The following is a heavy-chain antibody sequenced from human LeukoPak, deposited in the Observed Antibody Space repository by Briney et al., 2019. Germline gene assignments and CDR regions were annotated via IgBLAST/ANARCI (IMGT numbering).Heavy chain of an antibody. CDR2: IRSRSAGGTT. CDR1: GPTFNNAW. D-gene: IGHD2-15*01. J-gene: IGHJ4*02. CDR3: STGGGTHDY. Sequence: GGSLRLSCAASGPTFNNAWMSGVRQAPGKGLEGVGRIRSRSAGGTTDYGAPVKGRFTISRDDSKNTLYLQMNSLKTEDTAVYYCSTGGGTHDYWGQGTLVTVSS. V-gene: IGHV3-15*01.